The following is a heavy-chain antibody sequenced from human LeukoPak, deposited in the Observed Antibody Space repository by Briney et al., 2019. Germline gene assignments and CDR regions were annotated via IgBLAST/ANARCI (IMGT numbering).Heavy chain of an antibody. CDR1: GDSFSSGAYY. J-gene: IGHJ4*02. CDR2: IHHSGNT. Sequence: SETLSLTCTVSGDSFSSGAYYWRWIRQPPGKGLEWIGYIHHSGNTYHNPSLKSRVTISVDTSRNQFSLKLTSVTAADTAVYFCAREGGSTVTTDYWGQGILVTVSS. D-gene: IGHD4-17*01. V-gene: IGHV4-30-2*01. CDR3: AREGGSTVTTDY.